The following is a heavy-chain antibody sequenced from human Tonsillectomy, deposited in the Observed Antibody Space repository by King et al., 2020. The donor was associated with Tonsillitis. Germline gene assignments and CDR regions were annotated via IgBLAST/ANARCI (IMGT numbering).Heavy chain of an antibody. V-gene: IGHV3-30*04. CDR1: GFTFSRYA. D-gene: IGHD4-17*01. J-gene: IGHJ6*02. Sequence: VQLVESGGGVVQPGRSLRLSCAASGFTFSRYAMHWVRQAPGKGLEWVAVIAFDGSNEYYADSVKGRFTISRDISKNTLYLQMNSLRAEDTAIYYCARARYGDYVTGAYYGMDVWGQGTTVTVSS. CDR2: IAFDGSNE. CDR3: ARARYGDYVTGAYYGMDV.